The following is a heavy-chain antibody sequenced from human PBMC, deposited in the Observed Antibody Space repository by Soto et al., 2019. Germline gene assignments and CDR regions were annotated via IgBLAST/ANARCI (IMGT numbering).Heavy chain of an antibody. Sequence: QVQLVQSGAEVKKPGSSVKVSCKASGGTFSSYAISWVRQAPGQGLEWRGGIIPIFGTANYAQKFQGRVTITADESTSTAYMELSSLISEDTAVYYCARGRGMGAKSYYYYYGMDVWGQGTTVTVSS. CDR1: GGTFSSYA. J-gene: IGHJ6*02. V-gene: IGHV1-69*01. CDR2: IIPIFGTA. D-gene: IGHD1-26*01. CDR3: ARGRGMGAKSYYYYYGMDV.